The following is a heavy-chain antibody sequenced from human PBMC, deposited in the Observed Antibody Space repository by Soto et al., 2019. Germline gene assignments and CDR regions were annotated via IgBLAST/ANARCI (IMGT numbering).Heavy chain of an antibody. D-gene: IGHD5-18*01. V-gene: IGHV3-11*01. CDR1: GFTFSDYY. CDR3: ARNTPRGYSYDVNQFDP. CDR2: ISSSGSTI. Sequence: PGGSLRLSCAASGFTFSDYYMSWIRQAPGKGLEWVSYISSSGSTIYYADSVKGRSTISRDNAKNSLYLQMNSLRAEDTAVYYCARNTPRGYSYDVNQFDPWGQGTLVTVSS. J-gene: IGHJ5*02.